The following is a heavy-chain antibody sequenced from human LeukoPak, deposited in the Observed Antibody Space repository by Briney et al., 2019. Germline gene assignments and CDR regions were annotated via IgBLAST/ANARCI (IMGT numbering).Heavy chain of an antibody. CDR3: AKDGSSGYYTTPAFDI. Sequence: PGGSLRLSCAASGFTFSSYAMSWVRQAPGKGLEWVSAISGSGGSTYYADSVKGRFTISRDNSKNTLYLQMNSLRAEDTAVYYCAKDGSSGYYTTPAFDIWGQGTMVTVSS. CDR1: GFTFSSYA. J-gene: IGHJ3*02. D-gene: IGHD3-3*01. CDR2: ISGSGGST. V-gene: IGHV3-23*01.